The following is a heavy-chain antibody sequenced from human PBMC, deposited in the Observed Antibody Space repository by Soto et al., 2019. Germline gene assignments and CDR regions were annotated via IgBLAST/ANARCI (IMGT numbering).Heavy chain of an antibody. V-gene: IGHV3-23*01. CDR3: AKGGPRDGYKGFDY. Sequence: GGSLRLSXAASGFSFSSYGMTWVRQAPGRGLEWVSDISGNGVTTHYADSVKGRFTISRDNSKNTLHLEMNSLRAEDTAVYYCAKGGPRDGYKGFDYWGQGTLVTVSS. D-gene: IGHD5-12*01. CDR1: GFSFSSYG. CDR2: ISGNGVTT. J-gene: IGHJ4*02.